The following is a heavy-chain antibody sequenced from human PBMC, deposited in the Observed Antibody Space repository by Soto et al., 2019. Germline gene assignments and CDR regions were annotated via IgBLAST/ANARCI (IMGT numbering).Heavy chain of an antibody. J-gene: IGHJ4*02. CDR2: ISSDGYDK. CDR3: ARDPMGYLGYFDY. D-gene: IGHD5-18*01. CDR1: GFTFSNYA. V-gene: IGHV3-30-3*01. Sequence: PGGSLRLSCAASGFTFSNYAMHWVRQAPGKGLEWVAVISSDGYDKYYADSVKGRFTTSRDNSKNTLYLQMNSLRAEDTAVYYCARDPMGYLGYFDYWGQGTLVTVSS.